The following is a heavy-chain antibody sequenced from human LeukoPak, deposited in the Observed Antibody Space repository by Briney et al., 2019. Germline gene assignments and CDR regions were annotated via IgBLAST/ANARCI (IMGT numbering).Heavy chain of an antibody. V-gene: IGHV1-18*01. Sequence: ASVKVSCKASGYSFSAYTVSWVRQAPGQGLEWMALITVYNNKTDYAQKFEGRVTVTTDTSTSTAYMELRSLTSDDTAVYYWARQRFGDVHAFDVWGQGTVVSVS. D-gene: IGHD3-10*01. CDR1: GYSFSAYT. CDR2: ITVYNNKT. J-gene: IGHJ3*01. CDR3: ARQRFGDVHAFDV.